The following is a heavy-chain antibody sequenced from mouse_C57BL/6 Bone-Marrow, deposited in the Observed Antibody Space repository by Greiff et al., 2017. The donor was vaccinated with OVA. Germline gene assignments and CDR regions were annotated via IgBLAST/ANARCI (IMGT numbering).Heavy chain of an antibody. CDR1: GYTFTSYW. V-gene: IGHV1-74*01. J-gene: IGHJ2*01. Sequence: VQLQQPGAELVKPGASVKVSCKASGYTFTSYWMHWVKQRPGQGLEWIGRIHPFDSDTNYNQKFKGKATLTVDKSSSTAYMQLSSLTSEDSAVYYCAIFITTVVATDFDYWGQGTTLTVSS. CDR2: IHPFDSDT. D-gene: IGHD1-1*01. CDR3: AIFITTVVATDFDY.